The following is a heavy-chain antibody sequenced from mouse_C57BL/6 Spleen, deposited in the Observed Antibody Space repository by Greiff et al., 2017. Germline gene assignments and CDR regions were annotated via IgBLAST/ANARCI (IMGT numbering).Heavy chain of an antibody. CDR1: GYTFTDYY. D-gene: IGHD1-1*01. CDR3: ARGYYGSKGWFAY. CDR2: INPNNGGT. J-gene: IGHJ3*01. Sequence: VQLKQSGPELVKPGASVKISCKASGYTFTDYYMNWVKQSHGKSLEWIGDINPNNGGTSYNQKFKGKATLTVDKSSSTAYMELRSLTSEDSAVYYCARGYYGSKGWFAYWGQGTLVTVSA. V-gene: IGHV1-26*01.